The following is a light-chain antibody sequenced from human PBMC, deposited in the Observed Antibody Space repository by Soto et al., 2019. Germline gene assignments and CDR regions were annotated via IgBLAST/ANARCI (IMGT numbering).Light chain of an antibody. Sequence: DLQISHSPSTLPASVGDRVTITCRASQTISSWLAWYQQKPGKAPKLLIYKASTLKSGVPSRFSGSGSGTEFTLTISSLQPDDFATYYCQHYNSYSEAFGQGTKVDIK. V-gene: IGKV1-5*03. CDR2: KAS. CDR1: QTISSW. J-gene: IGKJ1*01. CDR3: QHYNSYSEA.